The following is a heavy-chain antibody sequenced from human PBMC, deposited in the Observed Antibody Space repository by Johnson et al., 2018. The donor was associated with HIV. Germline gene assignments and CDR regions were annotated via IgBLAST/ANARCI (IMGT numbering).Heavy chain of an antibody. V-gene: IGHV3-23*03. CDR2: IYSGGST. CDR1: GFTFSSYA. Sequence: VQLVESGGGLVQPGGSLRLSCAASGFTFSSYAMSWVRQAPGKGLEWVSVIYSGGSTYYADSVKGRFTISRDNSKNTLYLKMNSLRAEDTAVYYCATSQGSHGAFDIWGQGTMVTVSS. CDR3: ATSQGSHGAFDI. J-gene: IGHJ3*02. D-gene: IGHD1-26*01.